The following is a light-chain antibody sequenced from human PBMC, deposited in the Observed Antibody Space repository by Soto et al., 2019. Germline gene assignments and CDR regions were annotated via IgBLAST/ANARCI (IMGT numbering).Light chain of an antibody. CDR2: EIS. J-gene: IGLJ1*01. CDR1: SSDVGGYNY. Sequence: QSALTQPPSASGSPGQSVTISCTGTSSDVGGYNYVSWYQQHPGKAPKLMIYEISKRPSGAPDRFSGSESANTASLTVSELQAEDEDYYYCCAYGGSNNVVFGTGTKVTVL. CDR3: CAYGGSNNVV. V-gene: IGLV2-8*01.